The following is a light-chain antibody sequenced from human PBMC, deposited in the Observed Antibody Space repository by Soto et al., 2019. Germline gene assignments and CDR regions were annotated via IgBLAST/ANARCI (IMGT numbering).Light chain of an antibody. Sequence: QSAMTHPISLPGSPGQSITIYYTGTCSDVGSYNLVSWYQQHPGKAPKLMIYEGNQRPSGISNRFSGSKSGNTASLTISGLQAEDEADYYCCSYAGSPYVFGTGTKVTVL. V-gene: IGLV2-23*01. CDR2: EGN. CDR3: CSYAGSPYV. CDR1: CSDVGSYNL. J-gene: IGLJ1*01.